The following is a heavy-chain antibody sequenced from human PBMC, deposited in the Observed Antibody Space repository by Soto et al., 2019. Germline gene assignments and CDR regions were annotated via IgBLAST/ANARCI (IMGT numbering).Heavy chain of an antibody. V-gene: IGHV4-30-4*01. CDR3: ASNGYGYTFSDF. D-gene: IGHD2-2*03. J-gene: IGHJ4*02. CDR2: FYYSGST. CDR1: GGSISSGDYY. Sequence: QVQLQESGPGLVKPSPTLSLTCTVSGGSISSGDYYWSWIRPPPGKGLEWIGYFYYSGSTYYNPSLECRVTISVASSTSQFSLKLSSVSAADAAVYYCASNGYGYTFSDFWGQGTLVTVSS.